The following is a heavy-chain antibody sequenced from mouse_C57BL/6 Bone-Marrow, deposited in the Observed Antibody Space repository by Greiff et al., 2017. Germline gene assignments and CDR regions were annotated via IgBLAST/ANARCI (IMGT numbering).Heavy chain of an antibody. CDR3: AIQYFDY. J-gene: IGHJ2*01. CDR1: GFTFSDYY. V-gene: IGHV5-12*01. Sequence: EVKLVESGGGLVQPGGSLKLSCAASGFTFSDYYMYWVRQTPEKRLEWVAYISNGGGSTYYPDNVKGRFTISRDNAKNTLYLQMSRVKSEDTAMYYCAIQYFDYWGQGTTLTVAS. CDR2: ISNGGGST.